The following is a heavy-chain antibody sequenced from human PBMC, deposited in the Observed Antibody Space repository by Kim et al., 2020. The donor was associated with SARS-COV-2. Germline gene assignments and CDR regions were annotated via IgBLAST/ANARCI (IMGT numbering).Heavy chain of an antibody. CDR3: AREIYDGFGYYYYGMDV. V-gene: IGHV3-33*05. D-gene: IGHD3-10*01. J-gene: IGHJ6*02. CDR1: GFTFSSYG. Sequence: GGSLRLSCAASGFTFSSYGMHWVRQAPGKGLEWVAVISYDGSNKYYADSVKGRFTISRDNSKNTLYLQMNSLRAEDTAVYYCAREIYDGFGYYYYGMDVWGQRTTVTVSS. CDR2: ISYDGSNK.